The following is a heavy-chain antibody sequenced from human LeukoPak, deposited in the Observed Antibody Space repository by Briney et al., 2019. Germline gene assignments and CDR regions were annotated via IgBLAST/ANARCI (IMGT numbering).Heavy chain of an antibody. J-gene: IGHJ6*02. V-gene: IGHV3-23*01. CDR2: ICGSGGST. Sequence: GGSLRLSCAASGFXFSSYAISWVRQAPGKGLEWVSAICGSGGSTYYADSVKGRFTISRDNSKNTLYLQMNSLRAEDTAVYYCAKWDYGDYGYYYYGMDVWGQGTTVTVSS. D-gene: IGHD4-17*01. CDR3: AKWDYGDYGYYYYGMDV. CDR1: GFXFSSYA.